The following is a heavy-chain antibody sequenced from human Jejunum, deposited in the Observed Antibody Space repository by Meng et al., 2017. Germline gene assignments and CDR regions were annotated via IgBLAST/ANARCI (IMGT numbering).Heavy chain of an antibody. J-gene: IGHJ4*02. Sequence: VRPQELGPARVTPVRTLALTCVVSGDSISSISWWDVLRERPGKGLEWIGEFYNSGHTNFNPSLESLITIFVNASKNEFYLTLNSVNAPDTAVYYCYKGVRDLRVGNDYWGQGILVTVSS. CDR2: FYNSGHT. CDR3: YKGVRDLRVGNDY. D-gene: IGHD2-8*01. V-gene: IGHV4-4*05. CDR1: GDSISSISW.